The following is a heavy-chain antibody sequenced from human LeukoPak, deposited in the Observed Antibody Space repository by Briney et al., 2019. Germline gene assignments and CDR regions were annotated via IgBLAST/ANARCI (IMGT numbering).Heavy chain of an antibody. Sequence: SGGSLRLSCAASGFTFSSYAMSWVRQAPGKGLEWVSAISGSGGSTYYADSVKGRFTISRDNSKNTLYLQMNSLRAEDTAVYYCARGGAGDDYYGSGSYGYWGQGTLVTVSS. CDR3: ARGGAGDDYYGSGSYGY. J-gene: IGHJ4*02. D-gene: IGHD3-10*01. CDR2: ISGSGGST. CDR1: GFTFSSYA. V-gene: IGHV3-23*01.